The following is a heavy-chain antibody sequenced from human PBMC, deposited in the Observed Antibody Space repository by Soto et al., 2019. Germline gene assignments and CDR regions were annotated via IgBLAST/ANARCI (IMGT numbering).Heavy chain of an antibody. CDR3: AREMTTVVDYYGMDV. CDR2: ISSSSSYI. CDR1: GFTFSSYS. Sequence: EVQLVESGGGLVKPGGSLRLSCAASGFTFSSYSMNWVRQAPGKRLEWVSSISSSSSYIYYADSVKGRFTISRDNAKNALYRQMNSLRAEDTAVYYCAREMTTVVDYYGMDVWGKVTTVTVSS. D-gene: IGHD4-17*01. V-gene: IGHV3-21*01. J-gene: IGHJ6*04.